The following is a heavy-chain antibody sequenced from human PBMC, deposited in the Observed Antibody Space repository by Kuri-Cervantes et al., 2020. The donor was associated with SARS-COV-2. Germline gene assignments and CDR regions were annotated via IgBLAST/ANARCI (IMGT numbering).Heavy chain of an antibody. V-gene: IGHV3-23*01. Sequence: GGSLRLSCAASGLTFSSNAMSWVRQAPGKGLEWVSGLSGSGVSTYYAESVKGRFTISRDNSKNTLYLQMNSLRAEDTAVYYCAKDWDSRGYYLFDHWGQGTLVTVSS. CDR2: LSGSGVST. J-gene: IGHJ4*02. CDR3: AKDWDSRGYYLFDH. CDR1: GLTFSSNA. D-gene: IGHD3-22*01.